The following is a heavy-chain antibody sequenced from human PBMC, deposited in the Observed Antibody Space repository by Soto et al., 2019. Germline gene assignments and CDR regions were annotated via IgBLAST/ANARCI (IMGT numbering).Heavy chain of an antibody. D-gene: IGHD1-1*01. CDR2: ISGSGGST. CDR3: AKSLWTTHYYYYGMDV. V-gene: IGHV3-23*01. Sequence: EVQLLESGGGLVQPGGSLRLSCAASGFTFSSYAMIWVRQAPGKGLEWVSAISGSGGSTYYADSVKGRFTISRGNSKNTLNLQRNSLRAEDTAVYYCAKSLWTTHYYYYGMDVWGQGTTVTVSS. CDR1: GFTFSSYA. J-gene: IGHJ6*02.